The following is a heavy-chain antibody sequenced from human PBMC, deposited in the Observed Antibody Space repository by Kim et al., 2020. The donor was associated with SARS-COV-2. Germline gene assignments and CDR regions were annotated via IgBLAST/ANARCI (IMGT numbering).Heavy chain of an antibody. CDR3: ARDSSWKHLLDFFHFDY. CDR2: IKQDGSEQ. D-gene: IGHD3-3*01. J-gene: IGHJ4*01. V-gene: IGHV3-7*01. Sequence: GGSLRLSCAASGFPFSIYRMSWVRQAPGKGLEWVAQIKQDGSEQYYVDSVKGRFTISRDNARNSLHLEMTRLRVEDTAMYYCARDSSWKHLLDFFHFDY. CDR1: GFPFSIYR.